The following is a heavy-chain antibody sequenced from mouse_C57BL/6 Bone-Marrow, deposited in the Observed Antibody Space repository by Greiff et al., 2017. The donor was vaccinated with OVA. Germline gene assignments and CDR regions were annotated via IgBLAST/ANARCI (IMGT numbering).Heavy chain of an antibody. CDR1: GYTFTSYW. V-gene: IGHV1-55*01. CDR2: IYPGSGST. D-gene: IGHD2-3*01. Sequence: QVQLQQPGAVLVKPGASVKMSCKASGYTFTSYWITWVKQRPGQGLEWIGDIYPGSGSTNYNEKFKSKAKLTADTSSSTAYMQLSSLTSEDSAVYYCARDGLLRSFAYWGQGTLVTVSA. CDR3: ARDGLLRSFAY. J-gene: IGHJ3*01.